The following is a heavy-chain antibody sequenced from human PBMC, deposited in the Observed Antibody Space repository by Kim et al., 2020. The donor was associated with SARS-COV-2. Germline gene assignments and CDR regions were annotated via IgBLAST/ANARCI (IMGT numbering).Heavy chain of an antibody. Sequence: SNKYYADSVKGRFTISRDNSKNTRYLQMNSLRAEDTAVYYCAKGTDWFDPWGQGTLVTVSS. CDR2: SNK. CDR3: AKGTDWFDP. J-gene: IGHJ5*02. D-gene: IGHD2-2*01. V-gene: IGHV3-30*02.